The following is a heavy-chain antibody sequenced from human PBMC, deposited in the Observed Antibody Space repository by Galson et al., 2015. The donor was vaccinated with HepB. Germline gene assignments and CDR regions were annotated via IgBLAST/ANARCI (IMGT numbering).Heavy chain of an antibody. D-gene: IGHD6-19*01. CDR3: ARDLRQDEWLAPIAFDI. Sequence: ETLSLTCTVSGGSISSYYWSWIRQPPGKGLEWIGYIYYSGSTNYNPSLKSRVTISVDTSKNQFSLKLSSVTAADTAVYYCARDLRQDEWLAPIAFDIWGQGTMVTVSS. CDR2: IYYSGST. CDR1: GGSISSYY. V-gene: IGHV4-59*01. J-gene: IGHJ3*02.